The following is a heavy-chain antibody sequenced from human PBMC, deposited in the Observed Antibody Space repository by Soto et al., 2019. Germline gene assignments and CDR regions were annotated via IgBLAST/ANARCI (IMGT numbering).Heavy chain of an antibody. J-gene: IGHJ6*02. CDR1: GGTFSSYA. CDR2: IIPIFGTA. Sequence: QVQLVQSGAEVKKPGSSVKVSCKASGGTFSSYAISWVRQAPGQGLEWMGGIIPIFGTADYAQKFQGRVTITADESTRTAYGELSSLRSEDTAVYYCAKNPENYYYGMDVWGQGTTVTVSS. V-gene: IGHV1-69*12. CDR3: AKNPENYYYGMDV.